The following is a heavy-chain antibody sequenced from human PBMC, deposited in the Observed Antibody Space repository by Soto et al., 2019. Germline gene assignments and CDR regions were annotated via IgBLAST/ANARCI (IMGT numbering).Heavy chain of an antibody. V-gene: IGHV3-15*01. J-gene: IGHJ4*02. CDR3: RGYRIDY. CDR1: GFSFANYW. D-gene: IGHD6-25*01. CDR2: IKSKTDGGTT. Sequence: PGGSLRLSCAASGFSFANYWMYWVRQTPGKGLEWVGRIKSKTDGGTTDYAAPVKGRFTISRDDSKNTLYLQMNSLKTEDTAVYYCRGYRIDYWGQGTLVTVSS.